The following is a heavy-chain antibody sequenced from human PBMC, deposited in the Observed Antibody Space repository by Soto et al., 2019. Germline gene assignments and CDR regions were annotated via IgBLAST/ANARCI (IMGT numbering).Heavy chain of an antibody. D-gene: IGHD3-10*01. Sequence: QLQLQESGPGLVKPSETLSLTCTVSGGSISSSSYYWGWIRQPPGKGLEWIGSIYYSGSTYYNPSLKSRVTLSVDTSKNQFSLKLSSVTAADTAVYYCARRRYGSGSYYFDYWGQGTLVTVSS. V-gene: IGHV4-39*01. CDR1: GGSISSSSYY. J-gene: IGHJ4*02. CDR3: ARRRYGSGSYYFDY. CDR2: IYYSGST.